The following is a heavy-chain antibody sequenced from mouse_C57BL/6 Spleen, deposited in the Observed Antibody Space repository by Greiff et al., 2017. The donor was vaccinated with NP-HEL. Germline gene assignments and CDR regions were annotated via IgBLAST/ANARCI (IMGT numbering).Heavy chain of an antibody. V-gene: IGHV1-69*01. CDR3: ARGGDAYGDWFAY. CDR2: IDPSDSYT. Sequence: QVQLQQPGAELVMPGASVKLSCKASGYTFTSYWMHWVKQRPGQGLEWIGEIDPSDSYTNYNQKFKGKSTLTVDKSSSTAYMQLSSLTSEDSAVYYCARGGDAYGDWFAYWGQGTLVTVSA. CDR1: GYTFTSYW. J-gene: IGHJ3*01. D-gene: IGHD1-1*01.